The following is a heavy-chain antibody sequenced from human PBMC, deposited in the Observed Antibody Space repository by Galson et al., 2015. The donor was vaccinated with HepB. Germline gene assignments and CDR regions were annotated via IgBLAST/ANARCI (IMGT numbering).Heavy chain of an antibody. D-gene: IGHD2-8*01. V-gene: IGHV3-23*01. CDR1: GFTFSRYA. Sequence: SLRLSCAASGFTFSRYAMAWVRQAPGKGLEWISSITSNGGRTFYTNSVKGRFTISRDNSRNTVVPQLSSLRPEDTAVYYYAKDGIMVSNNPYQLHFWGQGTLVSVSS. CDR2: ITSNGGRT. CDR3: AKDGIMVSNNPYQLHF. J-gene: IGHJ4*02.